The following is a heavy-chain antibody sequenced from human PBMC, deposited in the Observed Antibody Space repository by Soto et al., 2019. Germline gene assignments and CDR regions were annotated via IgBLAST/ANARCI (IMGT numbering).Heavy chain of an antibody. J-gene: IGHJ6*02. D-gene: IGHD2-2*01. CDR2: IYPGDSDT. CDR3: ARLQAAMPAAAGMDV. V-gene: IGHV5-51*01. Sequence: GESLKISCKGSGYIFTNSWIGWVGQMPGKGLEWMGIIYPGDSDTRYSPSFQGQVTISADKSITTAYLQWSSLTASDTAMYYCARLQAAMPAAAGMDVWGQGTAVTVSS. CDR1: GYIFTNSW.